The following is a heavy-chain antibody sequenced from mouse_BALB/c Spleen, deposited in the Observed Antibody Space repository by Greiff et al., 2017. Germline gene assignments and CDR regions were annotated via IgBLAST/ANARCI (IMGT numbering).Heavy chain of an antibody. J-gene: IGHJ2*01. D-gene: IGHD2-3*01. CDR2: ISDGGSYT. V-gene: IGHV5-4*02. CDR3: AREGYYAPFDY. CDR1: GFTFSDYY. Sequence: DVMLVESGGGLVKPGGSLKLSCAASGFTFSDYYMYWVRQTPEKRLEWVATISDGGSYTYYPDSVKGRFTISRDNAKNNLYLQMSSLKSEDTAMYYCAREGYYAPFDYWGQGTTLTVSS.